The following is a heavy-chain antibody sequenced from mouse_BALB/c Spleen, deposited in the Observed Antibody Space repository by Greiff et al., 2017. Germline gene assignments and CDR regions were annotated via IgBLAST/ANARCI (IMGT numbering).Heavy chain of an antibody. Sequence: EVMLVESGGGLVKPGGSLKLSCAASGFTFSDYYMYWVRQTPEKRLEWVATISDGGSYTYYPDSVKGRFTISRDNAKNNLYLQMSSLKSEDTAMYYCARGPLYYFDYWGQGTTLTVSS. CDR3: ARGPLYYFDY. V-gene: IGHV5-4*02. CDR1: GFTFSDYY. CDR2: ISDGGSYT. J-gene: IGHJ2*01.